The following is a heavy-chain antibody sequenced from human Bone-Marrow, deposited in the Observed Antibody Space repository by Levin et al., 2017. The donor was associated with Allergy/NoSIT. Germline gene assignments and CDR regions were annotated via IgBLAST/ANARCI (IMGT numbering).Heavy chain of an antibody. Sequence: GESLKISCVASGLNFSNYALHWVRQAPGRGLEWVAVISFDGNNQYYADSVKGRFTISRDNSKSTLYLQVNSLRAEDTALYYCARDGYSYYDILTGYYKGDDYYGRDVWGQGTSVAVSS. CDR3: ARDGYSYYDILTGYYKGDDYYGRDV. CDR2: ISFDGNNQ. V-gene: IGHV3-30-3*01. D-gene: IGHD3-9*01. CDR1: GLNFSNYA. J-gene: IGHJ6*02.